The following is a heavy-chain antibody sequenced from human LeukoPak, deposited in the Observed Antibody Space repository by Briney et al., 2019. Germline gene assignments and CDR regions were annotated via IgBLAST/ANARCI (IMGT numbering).Heavy chain of an antibody. J-gene: IGHJ6*02. D-gene: IGHD3-10*01. Sequence: GASLKVSCNASGYTFTSYGIILVRQAPGPRLYWMGWISADSGDTDYAQKVQGRVTMTTDTSTGTAYMEVRSLRSDDTAVYYCAVWFGEGKYGMDVWGQGTLVTVSS. CDR3: AVWFGEGKYGMDV. CDR1: GYTFTSYG. CDR2: ISADSGDT. V-gene: IGHV1-18*04.